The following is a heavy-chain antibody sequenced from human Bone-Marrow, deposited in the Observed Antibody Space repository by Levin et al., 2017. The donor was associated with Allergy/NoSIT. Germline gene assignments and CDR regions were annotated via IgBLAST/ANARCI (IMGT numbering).Heavy chain of an antibody. CDR3: AKGLYYDSSAYYVY. CDR1: GFSFSSYA. Sequence: GGSLRLSCAASGFSFSSYAMSWVRQAPGKGLEWVSAISGGGSNTYFADSVKGRFTISRDNSKNTLYLQMNSLRAEDTAVYYCAKGLYYDSSAYYVYWGQGTLVTVSS. D-gene: IGHD3-22*01. CDR2: ISGGGSNT. J-gene: IGHJ4*02. V-gene: IGHV3-23*01.